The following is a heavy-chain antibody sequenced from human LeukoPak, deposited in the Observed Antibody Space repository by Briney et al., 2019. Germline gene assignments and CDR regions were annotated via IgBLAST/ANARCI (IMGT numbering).Heavy chain of an antibody. D-gene: IGHD6-13*01. J-gene: IGHJ4*02. V-gene: IGHV3-33*06. CDR3: AKPFGSWSYYFDY. CDR2: IWYDGSNK. CDR1: GFTFTTYW. Sequence: GGSLRLSCAASGFTFTTYWMYWVRQAPGKGLEWVAVIWYDGSNKYYADSVKGRFTISRDNSKNTLYLQMNSLRAEDTAVYYCAKPFGSWSYYFDYWGQGTLVTVSS.